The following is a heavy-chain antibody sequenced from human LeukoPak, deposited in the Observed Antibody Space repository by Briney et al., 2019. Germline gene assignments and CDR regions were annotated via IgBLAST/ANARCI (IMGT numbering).Heavy chain of an antibody. CDR3: ARQSRYTIGWSPYY. CDR2: IYYSGST. D-gene: IGHD6-19*01. J-gene: IGHJ4*02. Sequence: PSQTLSLTCTVSGGSIRTYYWSWVRQPPGKGLEWVGYIYYSGSTNYNPSLKSRVTMSVDTYKKQFSLNLSSVTAADTAVYYCARQSRYTIGWSPYYWGQGTLVTVSS. V-gene: IGHV4-59*08. CDR1: GGSIRTYY.